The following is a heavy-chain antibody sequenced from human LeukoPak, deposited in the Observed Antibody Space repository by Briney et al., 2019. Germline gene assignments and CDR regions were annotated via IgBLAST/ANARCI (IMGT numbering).Heavy chain of an antibody. CDR3: ARTSLTGILHDFDH. V-gene: IGHV4-39*01. D-gene: IGHD3-9*01. J-gene: IGHJ4*02. CDR1: GGSISSSSYY. Sequence: SETLSLTCTVSGGSISSSSYYWGWIRQPPGKGLEWIGSIYYSGSTYYNPSLKSRVTISVDTSKNQFSLKLSSVTAADTAVYYCARTSLTGILHDFDHWGQGTLVTVSS. CDR2: IYYSGST.